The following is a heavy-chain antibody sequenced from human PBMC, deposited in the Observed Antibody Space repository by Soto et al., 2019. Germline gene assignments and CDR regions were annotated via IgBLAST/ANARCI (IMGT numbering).Heavy chain of an antibody. CDR2: IYWDDAK. CDR1: GFSLSTSGVG. J-gene: IGHJ6*02. Sequence: QITLKESGPTLVKPTQTLTLTCTFSGFSLSTSGVGVAWIRQPPGKALEWLALIYWDDAKRYRPSLETRLTITKDTSKNQVVLTMTNVDSVDTATYYCAYLPCSGGSCYWFSYSGMDVWGQGTTVIVSS. CDR3: AYLPCSGGSCYWFSYSGMDV. V-gene: IGHV2-5*02. D-gene: IGHD2-15*01.